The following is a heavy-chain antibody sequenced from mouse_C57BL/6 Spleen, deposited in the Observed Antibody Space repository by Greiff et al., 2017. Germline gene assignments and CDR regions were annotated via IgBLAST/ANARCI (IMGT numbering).Heavy chain of an antibody. V-gene: IGHV1-63*01. CDR2: IYPGGGYT. Sequence: VKLQESGAELVRPGTSVKMSCKASGYTFTNYWIGWAKQRPGHGLEWIGDIYPGGGYTNYNEKFKGKATLTADKSSSTAYMQFSSLTSEDSAIYYCARLTTVVATGYFDYWGQGTTLTVSS. J-gene: IGHJ2*01. CDR3: ARLTTVVATGYFDY. D-gene: IGHD1-1*01. CDR1: GYTFTNYW.